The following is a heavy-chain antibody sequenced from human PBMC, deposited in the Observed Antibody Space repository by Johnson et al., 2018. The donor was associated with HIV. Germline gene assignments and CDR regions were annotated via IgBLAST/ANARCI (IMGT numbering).Heavy chain of an antibody. Sequence: VQLVESGGGLVQPGGSLRLSCAASGFTFSSYAMSWVRQAPGKGLEWVSAISGSGGSTYYADSVKGRFTISRDNSKNTLYLQMNSLKTEDTAVYYCTTDWVDYYDSSGYFYDAFDIWVLGTLVTVSS. V-gene: IGHV3-23*04. J-gene: IGHJ3*02. CDR2: ISGSGGST. CDR3: TTDWVDYYDSSGYFYDAFDI. D-gene: IGHD3-22*01. CDR1: GFTFSSYA.